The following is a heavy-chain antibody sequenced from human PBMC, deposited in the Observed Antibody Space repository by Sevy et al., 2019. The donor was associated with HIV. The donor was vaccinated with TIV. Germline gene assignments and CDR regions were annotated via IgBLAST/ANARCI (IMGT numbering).Heavy chain of an antibody. CDR2: FIPMFDTA. CDR3: AGSYFDSSGYSPLFYYGMDV. V-gene: IGHV1-69*13. D-gene: IGHD3-22*01. Sequence: ASVKVSGKASGGTFSNYAISWVRQAPGQGLEWMGGFIPMFDTANYAQKFQGKVTLTADGSTTTAYMELSSLSFDDTAVYYRAGSYFDSSGYSPLFYYGMDVWGQGTTVTVSS. CDR1: GGTFSNYA. J-gene: IGHJ6*02.